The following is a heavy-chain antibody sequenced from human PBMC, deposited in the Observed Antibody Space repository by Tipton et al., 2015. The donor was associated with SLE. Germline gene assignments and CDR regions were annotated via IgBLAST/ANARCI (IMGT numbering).Heavy chain of an antibody. V-gene: IGHV3-30*04. CDR2: ISYDGSNK. J-gene: IGHJ4*02. Sequence: SLRLSCAASGFTFSSYAMHWVRQAPGKGLEWVAVISYDGSNKYYADSVKGRFTISRDNAKNSLYLQMNSLRAEDTAVYYCASGPYYDSSGYYYADYWGQGTLVTVSS. CDR1: GFTFSSYA. CDR3: ASGPYYDSSGYYYADY. D-gene: IGHD3-22*01.